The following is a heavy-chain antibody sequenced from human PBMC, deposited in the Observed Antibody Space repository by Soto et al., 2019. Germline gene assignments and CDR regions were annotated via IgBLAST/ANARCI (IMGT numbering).Heavy chain of an antibody. J-gene: IGHJ3*02. V-gene: IGHV6-1*01. CDR3: AREGIAVAGPKRNAFDI. D-gene: IGHD6-19*01. CDR1: GDSVSSNSAA. Sequence: SQTLSLICAISGDSVSSNSAAWNWIRQSPSRGLEWLGRTYYRSKWYNDYAVSVKSRITINPDTSKNQFSLQLNSVTPEDTAVYYCAREGIAVAGPKRNAFDIWGQGTMVTVSS. CDR2: TYYRSKWYN.